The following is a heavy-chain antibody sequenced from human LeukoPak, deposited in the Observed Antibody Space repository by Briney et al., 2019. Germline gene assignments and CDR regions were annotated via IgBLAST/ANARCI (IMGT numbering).Heavy chain of an antibody. Sequence: GGSLRLSCAASGFTFSSYAMHWVRQAPGKGLEWVAVISYDGSNKYYADSVKGRFTISRDNSKNTLYLQMNSLRAEDTAVYYCARANGDYHSYYYYGMDVWGQGTTVTVSS. CDR3: ARANGDYHSYYYYGMDV. CDR2: ISYDGSNK. D-gene: IGHD4-17*01. CDR1: GFTFSSYA. J-gene: IGHJ6*02. V-gene: IGHV3-30-3*01.